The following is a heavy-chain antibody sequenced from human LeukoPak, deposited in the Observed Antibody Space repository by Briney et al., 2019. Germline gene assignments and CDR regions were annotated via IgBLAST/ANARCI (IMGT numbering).Heavy chain of an antibody. J-gene: IGHJ5*02. CDR3: ARGPDSGSYYAWFDP. D-gene: IGHD3-10*01. CDR2: MNPNSGNT. V-gene: IGHV1-8*03. Sequence: ASVKVSCKASGYTFTSYDINWVRQATGQGLEWMGWMNPNSGNTGYAQKFQGRVTITRNTSISTAYMELSSLRSEDTAVYYCARGPDSGSYYAWFDPWGQGTLVTVSS. CDR1: GYTFTSYD.